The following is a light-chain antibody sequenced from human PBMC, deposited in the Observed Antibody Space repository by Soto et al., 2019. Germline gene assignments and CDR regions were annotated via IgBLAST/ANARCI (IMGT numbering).Light chain of an antibody. CDR3: QQLNNYPRT. J-gene: IGKJ1*01. Sequence: DIPLTQSPSFLSASVGDRVTITCRASQGISSYLAWYQQKPGKAPKLLISTASTLQSWVPSRFSGSGSGTEFTLTIISLQPEDFATYYCQQLNNYPRTFGQGTKVEIK. CDR2: TAS. V-gene: IGKV1-9*01. CDR1: QGISSY.